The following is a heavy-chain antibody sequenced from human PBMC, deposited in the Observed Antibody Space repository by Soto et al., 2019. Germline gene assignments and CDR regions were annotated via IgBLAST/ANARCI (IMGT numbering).Heavy chain of an antibody. CDR2: IYYSGST. Sequence: PSETLSLTCTVSGGSISSPYWSWIRQPPGKGLEWIGYIYYSGSTNYNPSLKSRVTISVDTPKNQFTLNLSSVTAADTAVYYCARLLGITSVFDIWGQGTMVTVSS. CDR1: GGSISSPY. V-gene: IGHV4-59*08. D-gene: IGHD3-3*01. CDR3: ARLLGITSVFDI. J-gene: IGHJ3*02.